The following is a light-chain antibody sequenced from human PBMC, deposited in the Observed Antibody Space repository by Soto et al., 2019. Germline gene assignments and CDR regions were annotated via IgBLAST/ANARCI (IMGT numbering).Light chain of an antibody. V-gene: IGLV1-47*01. CDR3: AAWDDRLSGGV. CDR2: RAD. Sequence: QSVLTQLPSASGTPGQRVTISCSGSTSNIGSNYVYWYQQFPGTPPKLLIFRADQRPSGVPDRFSGSKSGTSASLAISGLRSEDEADYYCAAWDDRLSGGVFGGGTKVTVL. CDR1: TSNIGSNY. J-gene: IGLJ3*02.